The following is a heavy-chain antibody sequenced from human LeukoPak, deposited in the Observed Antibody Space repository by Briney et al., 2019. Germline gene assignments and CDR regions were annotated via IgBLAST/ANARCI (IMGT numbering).Heavy chain of an antibody. CDR2: ISSSSSYI. Sequence: GGSLRLSCAASGFSFSSYSMNWVRQAPGKGLEWVSSISSSSSYIYYADSVKGRFTISRDNSKNTLYLQMNSLRAEDTAVYYCAKEGGPNFERGVSPLNDAFDIWGQGTMVTVSS. CDR3: AKEGGPNFERGVSPLNDAFDI. J-gene: IGHJ3*02. CDR1: GFSFSSYS. D-gene: IGHD3-9*01. V-gene: IGHV3-21*04.